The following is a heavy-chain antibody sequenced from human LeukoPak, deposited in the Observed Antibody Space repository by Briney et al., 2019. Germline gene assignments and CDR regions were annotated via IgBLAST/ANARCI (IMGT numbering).Heavy chain of an antibody. Sequence: SETLSLTCTDAGGSISPYYWTWIRQSAGKGLEFMGRIHFGGTTNYNPSLMSRITLSVDTSNSQVSLKLSSVTAADTAVYYCARDSPDGYTSGHHFYYMDVWGNGTTVTVSS. CDR2: IHFGGTT. D-gene: IGHD5-18*01. V-gene: IGHV4-4*07. J-gene: IGHJ6*03. CDR1: GGSISPYY. CDR3: ARDSPDGYTSGHHFYYMDV.